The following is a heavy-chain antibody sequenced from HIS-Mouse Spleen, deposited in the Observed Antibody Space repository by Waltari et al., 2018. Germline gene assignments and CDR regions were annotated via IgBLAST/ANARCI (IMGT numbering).Heavy chain of an antibody. CDR3: AREGGIVVVVAATCAFDI. V-gene: IGHV4-38-2*02. CDR1: GYSISSGYY. Sequence: QVQLQESGPGLVKPSETLSLTCTVSGYSISSGYYWGWIRQPPGKGLEWIGCIYHSGSTYYNPSLKSRVTISVDTSKNQFSLKLSSVTAADTAVYYCAREGGIVVVVAATCAFDIWGQGTMVTVSS. J-gene: IGHJ3*02. D-gene: IGHD2-15*01. CDR2: IYHSGST.